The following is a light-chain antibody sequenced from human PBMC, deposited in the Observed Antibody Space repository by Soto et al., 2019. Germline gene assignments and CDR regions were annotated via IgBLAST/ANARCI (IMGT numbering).Light chain of an antibody. CDR3: QVWDTSSDHPYV. J-gene: IGLJ1*01. V-gene: IGLV3-21*02. CDR2: DDS. Sequence: SYELTQPPSVSVAPGQTARITCGGNNIGSKSVHWYQQKPGQAPVLVVYDDSDRPSRIPERFSGSNAGNTATLTISRVEAGDATDYYCQVWDTSSDHPYVFGTGTKVTVL. CDR1: NIGSKS.